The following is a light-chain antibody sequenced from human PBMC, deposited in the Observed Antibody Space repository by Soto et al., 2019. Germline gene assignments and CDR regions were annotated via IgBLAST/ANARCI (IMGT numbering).Light chain of an antibody. CDR3: QSYDKRLTAYV. J-gene: IGLJ1*01. V-gene: IGLV1-40*01. CDR1: SSSIGAGYE. CDR2: GNG. Sequence: QSALTQPPSVSGAPGQMVTTSCSGTSSSIGAGYEEHWYHKLPGTAPKLVVSGNGNRPSWVPDRVAPSESGTSASLAFTGLQAEDEGHYYCQSYDKRLTAYVFGTGTKVTVL.